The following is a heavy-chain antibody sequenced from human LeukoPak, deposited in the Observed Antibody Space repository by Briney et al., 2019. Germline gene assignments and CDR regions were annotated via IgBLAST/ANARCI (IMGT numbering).Heavy chain of an antibody. J-gene: IGHJ4*02. Sequence: SETLSLTCTVSGASISSSRYYWGWVRQPPGKGLEWIGSMYYSGSTYYNPSLKSRVTISVDTSKNQFSLKLSSVTAADTAVYYCARGANTDPHFDYWGQGTLVTVSS. V-gene: IGHV4-39*07. CDR2: MYYSGST. CDR3: ARGANTDPHFDY. CDR1: GASISSSRYY. D-gene: IGHD5-18*01.